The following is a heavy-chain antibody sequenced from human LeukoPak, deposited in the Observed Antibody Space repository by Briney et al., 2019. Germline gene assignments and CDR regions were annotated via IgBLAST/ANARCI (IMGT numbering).Heavy chain of an antibody. D-gene: IGHD1-26*01. CDR3: VKAGDSGSYYVY. V-gene: IGHV3-64D*06. J-gene: IGHJ4*02. CDR1: GFTFSSYW. CDR2: ISSNGGST. Sequence: GGSLRLSCAASGFTFSSYWMSWVRQAPGKGLEYVSAISSNGGSTYYADSVKGRFTISRDNSKNTLYLQMSSLRAEDTAVYYCVKAGDSGSYYVYWGQGTLVTVSS.